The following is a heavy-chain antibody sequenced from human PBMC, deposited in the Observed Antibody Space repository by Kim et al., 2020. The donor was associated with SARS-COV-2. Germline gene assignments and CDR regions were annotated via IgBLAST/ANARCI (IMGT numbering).Heavy chain of an antibody. V-gene: IGHV3-7*01. Sequence: GGSLRLSCAASGFIFSAYRMSWVRQAPGKGLEWVATIKRDGSQEYYVAAVKGRFTVSRDNAKNTVYLQMNSLRVEDTATYYCARDPSTGANCYGAFDPGGQGNRVIVPS. D-gene: IGHD2-15*01. CDR3: ARDPSTGANCYGAFDP. J-gene: IGHJ5*02. CDR2: IKRDGSQE. CDR1: GFIFSAYR.